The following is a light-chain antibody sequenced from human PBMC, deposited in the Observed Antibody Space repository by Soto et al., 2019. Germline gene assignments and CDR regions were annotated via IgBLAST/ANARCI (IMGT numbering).Light chain of an antibody. J-gene: IGLJ1*01. CDR1: SSDVGGYNY. V-gene: IGLV2-14*01. CDR3: SSYTSSSTAV. CDR2: DVS. Sequence: QSALTQPASVSGSPGQSITIYCTGTSSDVGGYNYVSWYQQHPGKAPKLMIYDVSNRPSGVSNRFSGSKSGNTASLTISGLQAEDEADYYCSSYTSSSTAVFGIGTKVTVL.